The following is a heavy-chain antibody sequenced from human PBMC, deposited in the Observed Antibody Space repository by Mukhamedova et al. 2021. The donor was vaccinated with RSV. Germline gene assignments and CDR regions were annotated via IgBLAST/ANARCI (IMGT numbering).Heavy chain of an antibody. Sequence: TISRDNSKNTLYLQMNSLRAEDTAVYYCANSVAGTRPYDYWGQGTLVTVSS. J-gene: IGHJ4*02. CDR3: ANSVAGTRPYDY. V-gene: IGHV3-23*01. D-gene: IGHD6-19*01.